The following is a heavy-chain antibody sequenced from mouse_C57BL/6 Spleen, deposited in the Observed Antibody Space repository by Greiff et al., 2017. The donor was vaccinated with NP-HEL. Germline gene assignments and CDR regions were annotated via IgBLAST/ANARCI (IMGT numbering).Heavy chain of an antibody. CDR1: GYTFTSYG. V-gene: IGHV1-81*01. CDR3: ARRGAYSHSTMDY. J-gene: IGHJ4*01. Sequence: VQLQQSGAELARPGASVKLSCKASGYTFTSYGISWVKQRTGQGLEWIGEIYPRSGNTYYNEKFKGKATLTADKSSSTAYMELRSLTSEDSAVYFCARRGAYSHSTMDYWGQGTSVTVSS. CDR2: IYPRSGNT. D-gene: IGHD2-12*01.